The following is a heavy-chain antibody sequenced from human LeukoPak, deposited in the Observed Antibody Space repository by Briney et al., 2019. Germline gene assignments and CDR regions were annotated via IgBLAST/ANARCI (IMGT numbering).Heavy chain of an antibody. J-gene: IGHJ4*02. CDR3: ARNSGWYGKMYYFDY. CDR2: IWYDGNNK. CDR1: GFTFSSYG. Sequence: PGGSLRLSCVASGFTFSSYGMHWVRQAPGKGLEWVAVIWYDGNNKYYEDSVKGRFTISRDNSKNTLYLQMNSLRAEDTAVYYCARNSGWYGKMYYFDYWGQGTLVTVSS. D-gene: IGHD6-19*01. V-gene: IGHV3-33*01.